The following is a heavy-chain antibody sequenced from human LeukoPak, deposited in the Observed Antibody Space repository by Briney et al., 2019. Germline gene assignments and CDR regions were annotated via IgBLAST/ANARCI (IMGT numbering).Heavy chain of an antibody. CDR2: IRYDGSNR. Sequence: PGGSLRLSCGTSGFTFSRYGMHWVRQAPGKGLEWVAFIRYDGSNRYYADSVKGRFTISRDNSKNTLYLQMNSLRAEDTAVYYCARGLTSYMDVWGKGTTVTVSS. J-gene: IGHJ6*03. CDR3: ARGLTSYMDV. CDR1: GFTFSRYG. V-gene: IGHV3-30*02.